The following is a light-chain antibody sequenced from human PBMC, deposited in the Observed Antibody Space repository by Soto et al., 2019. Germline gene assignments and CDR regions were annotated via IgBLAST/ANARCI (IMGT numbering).Light chain of an antibody. CDR2: SAS. V-gene: IGKV3-20*01. CDR1: QTINKNY. CDR3: QQYRSWPRT. Sequence: EIVLTQSPGTLSLSPGERATLSCRASQTINKNYFAWYQQKPGQAPRPLMYSASSRATGIPDRFSGSGSGTDFTLTISRLEPEDFAVYYCQQYRSWPRTFGQGTKVDIK. J-gene: IGKJ1*01.